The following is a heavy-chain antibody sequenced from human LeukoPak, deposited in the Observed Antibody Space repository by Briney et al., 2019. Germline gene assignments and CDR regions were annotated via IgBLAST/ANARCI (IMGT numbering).Heavy chain of an antibody. CDR3: AKEGDYYGSGSYRDGFDI. V-gene: IGHV3-74*01. J-gene: IGHJ3*02. Sequence: GGSLRLSCAASGFTFSSYWMHWVRQAPGKGLVWVSRINSDGSSTSYADSVKGRFTISRDNAKNTLYLQMNSLRAEDTAVYYCAKEGDYYGSGSYRDGFDIWGQGTRATVSS. CDR2: INSDGSST. D-gene: IGHD3-10*01. CDR1: GFTFSSYW.